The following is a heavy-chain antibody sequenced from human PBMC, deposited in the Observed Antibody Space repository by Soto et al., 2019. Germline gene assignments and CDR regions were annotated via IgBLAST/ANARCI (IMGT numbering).Heavy chain of an antibody. CDR3: ARDRAVYGGSYWVIHYYGMDV. CDR2: AYYRSKWYN. V-gene: IGHV6-1*01. Sequence: PSQTLSLTCAISGDSVSSNSVAWNWIRQSPSRGLEWLGRAYYRSKWYNDYAVSVKSRITINPDTSKNQFSLQLNSVTPEDTAVYYCARDRAVYGGSYWVIHYYGMDVWGQGTTVTVSS. D-gene: IGHD1-26*01. J-gene: IGHJ6*02. CDR1: GDSVSSNSVA.